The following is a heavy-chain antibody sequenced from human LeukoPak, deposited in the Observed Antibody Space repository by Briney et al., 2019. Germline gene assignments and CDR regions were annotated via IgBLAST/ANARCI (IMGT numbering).Heavy chain of an antibody. V-gene: IGHV5-51*01. D-gene: IGHD6-6*01. Sequence: GGAPQGLSWASAGSSISYSIVWVGQLPGRNLEGMGIIYPGDSDTRYSPSFQGQVTISADKTISTAYLQWSRLKASDTAMYYCARLVAARPGGWFDPWGQGTLVTVSS. CDR2: IYPGDSDT. CDR1: AGSSISYS. CDR3: ARLVAARPGGWFDP. J-gene: IGHJ5*02.